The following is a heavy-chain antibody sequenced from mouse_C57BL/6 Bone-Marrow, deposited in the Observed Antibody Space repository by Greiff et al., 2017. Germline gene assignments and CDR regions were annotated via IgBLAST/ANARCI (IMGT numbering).Heavy chain of an antibody. Sequence: EVQLQQSGPELVKPGASVKISCKASGYSFTDYHMNWVKQSNGKSLEWIGVINPNYGTTSYNPKFKGKATLTVDQSSSTAYMQLNSLTSEDSAVYYCANYGSSPSYAMDYWGQGTSVTVSS. J-gene: IGHJ4*01. D-gene: IGHD1-1*01. CDR2: INPNYGTT. CDR3: ANYGSSPSYAMDY. CDR1: GYSFTDYH. V-gene: IGHV1-39*01.